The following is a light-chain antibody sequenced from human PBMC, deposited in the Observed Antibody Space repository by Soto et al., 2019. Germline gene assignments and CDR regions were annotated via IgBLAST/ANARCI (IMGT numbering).Light chain of an antibody. CDR1: QSVSSSY. CDR2: GAS. V-gene: IGKV3-20*01. CDR3: QQYGSSPGNT. Sequence: EIVLTQSPGTLSLSPGERATLSCRASQSVSSSYLAWYQQKPGQAPSLLIYGASSRATGIPDRFSGSGSGTDFTLTISRLEPEDSAVYYCQQYGSSPGNTFGQGTKLEIK. J-gene: IGKJ2*01.